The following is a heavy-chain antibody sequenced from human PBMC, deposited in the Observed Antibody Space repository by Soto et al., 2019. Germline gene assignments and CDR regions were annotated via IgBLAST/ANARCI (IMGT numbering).Heavy chain of an antibody. CDR2: SNSNSGNS. J-gene: IGHJ4*02. CDR1: GYTFTSYN. CDR3: VLLGVFDH. V-gene: IGHV1-8*01. D-gene: IGHD1-26*01. Sequence: DSVKVSCKASGYTFTSYNINWVRQAPGQGLEWVAGSNSNSGNSDHAQKFQGRLTVTRDTSISTAYMELSSLRSDDTAVYYCVLLGVFDHWGQGTLVTVSS.